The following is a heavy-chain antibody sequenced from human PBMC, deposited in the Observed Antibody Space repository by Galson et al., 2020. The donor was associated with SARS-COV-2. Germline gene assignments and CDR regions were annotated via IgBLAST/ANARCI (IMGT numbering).Heavy chain of an antibody. CDR2: IKGSGEGGST. CDR1: GFSFSIYA. V-gene: IGHV3-23*01. Sequence: GESLKISCAASGFSFSIYAMTWVRQAPGKAPEWVSTIKGSGEGGSTYYADSVKGRFTISRDNSKNTLYLQMNSLRAEDTAVYYCAKASTGTGEVGDYWGQGTLVTVSS. J-gene: IGHJ4*02. CDR3: AKASTGTGEVGDY. D-gene: IGHD7-27*01.